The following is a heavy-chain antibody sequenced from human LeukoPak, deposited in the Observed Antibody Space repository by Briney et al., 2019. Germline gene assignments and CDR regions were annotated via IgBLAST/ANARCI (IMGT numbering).Heavy chain of an antibody. V-gene: IGHV1-18*01. Sequence: GASVKVSCKASGYTFTSYGISWGRQAPGQGLEWMGWISAYNGNTNHAQKLQGRVTMTTDTSTSTAYMELRSLRSDDTAVYYCARTVAAGYSSSYDPWGQGTLVTVSS. D-gene: IGHD6-6*01. CDR2: ISAYNGNT. J-gene: IGHJ5*02. CDR1: GYTFTSYG. CDR3: ARTVAAGYSSSYDP.